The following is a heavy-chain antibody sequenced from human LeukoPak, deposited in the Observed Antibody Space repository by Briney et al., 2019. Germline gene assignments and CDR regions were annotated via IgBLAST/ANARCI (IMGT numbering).Heavy chain of an antibody. Sequence: SETLSLTCTVSGDSVRTSNYYWSWIRQPPGKGLEWIGYIHYSGNTNYNTSLKSRVTISVDKSKNQFSLKLSSVTAADTAVYYCARRAGAHFDYWGQGTLVTVSS. CDR1: GDSVRTSNYY. J-gene: IGHJ4*02. CDR3: ARRAGAHFDY. D-gene: IGHD6-13*01. V-gene: IGHV4-61*05. CDR2: IHYSGNT.